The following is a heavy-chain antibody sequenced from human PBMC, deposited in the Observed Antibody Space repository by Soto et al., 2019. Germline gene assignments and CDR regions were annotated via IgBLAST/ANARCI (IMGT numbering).Heavy chain of an antibody. D-gene: IGHD6-13*01. Sequence: EVQLVESGGGLVKPGGSLRLSCAASGFTFSNSWLSWVRQAPGKGLEWVGRIRSKTDGETTDYAAPVKGRFPISRDDSKHTLYCQMNSLKSEDTAVYYCITELTAAGKFDDWGQGTLVTVSS. J-gene: IGHJ4*02. V-gene: IGHV3-15*01. CDR2: IRSKTDGETT. CDR3: ITELTAAGKFDD. CDR1: GFTFSNSW.